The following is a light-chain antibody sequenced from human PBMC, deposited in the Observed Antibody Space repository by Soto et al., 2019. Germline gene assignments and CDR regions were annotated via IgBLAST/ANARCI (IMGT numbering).Light chain of an antibody. CDR2: DAS. CDR3: QQYDKWPPIT. Sequence: EIVMTQSPATLSVSPGERATLSCRASQSLNSNLAWYQQKPGQAPRLLIYDASTRATGIPARFSGSGSGTEFTLTISSLQSGDFAVYFCQQYDKWPPITFGQGTRLEIK. V-gene: IGKV3D-15*01. J-gene: IGKJ5*01. CDR1: QSLNSN.